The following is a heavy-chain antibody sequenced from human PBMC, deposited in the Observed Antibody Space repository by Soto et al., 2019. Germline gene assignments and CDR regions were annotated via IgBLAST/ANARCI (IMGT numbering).Heavy chain of an antibody. D-gene: IGHD3-10*01. V-gene: IGHV3-33*01. J-gene: IGHJ4*02. CDR1: GFTFSSYG. CDR3: ARTTPGITMVHFDY. CDR2: IWYDGSNK. Sequence: GGSLRLSCAASGFTFSSYGMHWVRQAPGKGLEWVAVIWYDGSNKYYADSVKGRFTISRDNSKNTLYLQMNSLRAEDTAVYYCARTTPGITMVHFDYWGQGTLVTVSS.